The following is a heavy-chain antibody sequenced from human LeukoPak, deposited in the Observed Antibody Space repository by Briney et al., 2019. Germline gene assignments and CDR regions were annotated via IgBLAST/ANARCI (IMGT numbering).Heavy chain of an antibody. Sequence: SETLSLTCSVSGGSLSSSSYHWGWIRQSPGKGLEWIGSIYYSGSAYYNPSLKSRLTISVDTSKNQFSLKLSSVTAADTAVYYCARCISMVRGVIRPPDYWGQGTLVTVSS. CDR2: IYYSGSA. CDR3: ARCISMVRGVIRPPDY. CDR1: GGSLSSSSYH. D-gene: IGHD3-10*01. J-gene: IGHJ4*02. V-gene: IGHV4-39*01.